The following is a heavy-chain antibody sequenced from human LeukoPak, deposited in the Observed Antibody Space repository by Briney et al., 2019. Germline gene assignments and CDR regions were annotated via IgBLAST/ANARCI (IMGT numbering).Heavy chain of an antibody. Sequence: GGSLRLSCAASGFSSMNAWMTWVRQAPGKGLDVVGRIKSKSDGGTSDYAAPVEGRFSIARDDSKNTLYLQMNSLKTEDTAVYYCNTWLSYVDHWGQGTLVTVSS. CDR2: IKSKSDGGTS. CDR3: NTWLSYVDH. CDR1: GFSSMNAW. V-gene: IGHV3-15*01. D-gene: IGHD6-19*01. J-gene: IGHJ4*02.